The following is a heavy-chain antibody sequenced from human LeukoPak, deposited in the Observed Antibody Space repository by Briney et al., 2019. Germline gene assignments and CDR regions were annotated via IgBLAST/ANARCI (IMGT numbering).Heavy chain of an antibody. CDR1: GGSFSGYY. V-gene: IGHV4-34*01. CDR3: ARSPFLRYQLPYGQYYFDY. J-gene: IGHJ4*02. Sequence: SETLSLTCAVYGGSFSGYYWSWIRQPPGKGLEWIGEINHSGSTNYNPSLKSRVTISVDTSKNQFSLKLSSVTAADTAVYYRARSPFLRYQLPYGQYYFDYWGQGTLVTVSS. CDR2: INHSGST. D-gene: IGHD2-2*02.